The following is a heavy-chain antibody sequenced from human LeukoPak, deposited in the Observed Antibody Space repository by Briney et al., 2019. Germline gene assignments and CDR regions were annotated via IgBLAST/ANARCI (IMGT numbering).Heavy chain of an antibody. CDR1: GGTFSSYA. CDR3: ARDFKGDTLRYFDWLLEDADYYGMDV. V-gene: IGHV1-69*13. J-gene: IGHJ6*02. Sequence: SVKVSCKASGGTFSSYAISWVRQAPGQGLEWMEGIIPIFGTANYAQKFQGRVTITADESTSTAYMELSSLRSEDTAVYYCARDFKGDTLRYFDWLLEDADYYGMDVWGQGTTVTVPS. D-gene: IGHD3-9*01. CDR2: IIPIFGTA.